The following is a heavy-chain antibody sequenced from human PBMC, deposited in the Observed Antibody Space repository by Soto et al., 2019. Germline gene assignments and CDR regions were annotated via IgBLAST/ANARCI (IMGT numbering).Heavy chain of an antibody. CDR2: IIPIFGTA. CDR1: GGTFSSYA. Sequence: QVQLVQSGAEVKKPGSAVNVSCKASGGTFSSYAISWVRQAPGQGLEWMGGIIPIFGTANYAQKFQGRVTITADKSTSTAYMELSSLRSEDTAVYYCASRGRYCSGGSCYVFDYWGQGTLVTVSS. J-gene: IGHJ4*02. V-gene: IGHV1-69*06. D-gene: IGHD2-15*01. CDR3: ASRGRYCSGGSCYVFDY.